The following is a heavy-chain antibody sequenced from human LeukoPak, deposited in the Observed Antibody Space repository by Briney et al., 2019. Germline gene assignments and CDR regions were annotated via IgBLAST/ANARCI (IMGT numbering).Heavy chain of an antibody. J-gene: IGHJ4*02. V-gene: IGHV1-2*02. CDR3: ARRSSTRYYFDY. D-gene: IGHD6-13*01. Sequence: GASVKVSCKASGYTFTSYYMHWVRQAPGQGLEWMGWINPNSGGTNYAQKFQGRVTMTRDMSTSTVYMELSSLRSEDTAVYYCARRSSTRYYFDYWGQGTLVTVSS. CDR1: GYTFTSYY. CDR2: INPNSGGT.